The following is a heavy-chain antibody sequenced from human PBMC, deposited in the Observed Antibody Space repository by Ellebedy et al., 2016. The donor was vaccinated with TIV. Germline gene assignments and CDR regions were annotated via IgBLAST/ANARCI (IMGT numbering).Heavy chain of an antibody. D-gene: IGHD4-17*01. J-gene: IGHJ3*02. V-gene: IGHV3-7*01. Sequence: GGSLRLSCAASGFAFSSYWMSWVRQAPGKGLEWVANIRLDGGDKYYVDSVKGRFTVSRDNAKNSLYLQMTSLRADDTGVYYCATDGSYGDYLSPTHAFVIWGQGTMVTVSS. CDR1: GFAFSSYW. CDR3: ATDGSYGDYLSPTHAFVI. CDR2: IRLDGGDK.